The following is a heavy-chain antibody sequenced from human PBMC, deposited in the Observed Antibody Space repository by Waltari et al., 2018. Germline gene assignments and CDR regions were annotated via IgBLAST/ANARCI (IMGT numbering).Heavy chain of an antibody. CDR3: ARGDNWNDRLDF. CDR2: INPNTDAA. CDR1: GYTFISYD. V-gene: IGHV1-8*01. D-gene: IGHD1-1*01. J-gene: IGHJ3*01. Sequence: QVQLVQSGAEVKKPGASVRVSCKASGYTFISYDINWVRKAPGQGLEWMGWINPNTDAARFAQNFQDRVTMTRSTSETTAYMEISDLTSHDTAVYYCARGDNWNDRLDFWGQGTKVTVSS.